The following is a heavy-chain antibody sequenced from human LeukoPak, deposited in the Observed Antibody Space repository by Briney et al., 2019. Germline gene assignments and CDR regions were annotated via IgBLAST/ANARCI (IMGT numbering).Heavy chain of an antibody. CDR1: GGSISSSSYY. D-gene: IGHD3-22*01. Sequence: SETLSLTCTVSGGSISSSSYYWGWIRQRPGEGLEWIGSIYYSGSTYYNPSLKSRVTISVDTSKNQFSLKLSSVTAADTAVYYCARQKGYYDSSGYYYFDYWGQGTLVTVSS. V-gene: IGHV4-39*01. CDR2: IYYSGST. CDR3: ARQKGYYDSSGYYYFDY. J-gene: IGHJ4*02.